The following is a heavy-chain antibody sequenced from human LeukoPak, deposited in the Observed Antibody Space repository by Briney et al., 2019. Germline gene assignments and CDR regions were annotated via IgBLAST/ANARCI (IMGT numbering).Heavy chain of an antibody. Sequence: GGSLRLSCAASGFTVSSRYMSWVRQAPGKGLECVSVISSGGSTSYADSVKGRLTISRDNSKSTLYLQMNSLRAEDTAVYYCARVRAGSMGVWGQGTTVSVSS. CDR1: GFTVSSRY. D-gene: IGHD5-24*01. J-gene: IGHJ6*02. CDR3: ARVRAGSMGV. CDR2: ISSGGST. V-gene: IGHV3-53*01.